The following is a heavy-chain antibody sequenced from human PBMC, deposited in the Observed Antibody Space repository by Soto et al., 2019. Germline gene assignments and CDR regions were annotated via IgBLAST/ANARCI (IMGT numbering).Heavy chain of an antibody. D-gene: IGHD2-15*01. V-gene: IGHV3-66*01. Sequence: EVQLGESGGGLVQPGGSLRLSCAVSGFIVKNNYMSWVRQAPGKRLEWVAVIYSDGGGGTRYYAASVRGRFTISRDNSKNTLYLQMNRLRAEDTAVYYCARDRGSWDDGWAFFDYWGQGTLVTVSS. CDR1: GFIVKNNY. J-gene: IGHJ4*02. CDR3: ARDRGSWDDGWAFFDY. CDR2: IYSDGGGGTR.